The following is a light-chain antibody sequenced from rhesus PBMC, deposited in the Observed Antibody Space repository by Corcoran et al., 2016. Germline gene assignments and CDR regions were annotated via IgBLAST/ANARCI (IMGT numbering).Light chain of an antibody. J-gene: IGKJ4*01. CDR3: LQYSISPLT. CDR1: QSISSW. V-gene: IGKV1-22*01. CDR2: KAS. Sequence: DIQMTQSPSSLSASVGDTVTITCRASQSISSWLDWYQQKPGKAPKLLIYKASSLQSGVPSRFSGSGSGTDFTLTISSLQPEDFATYYCLQYSISPLTFGGGTKVEIK.